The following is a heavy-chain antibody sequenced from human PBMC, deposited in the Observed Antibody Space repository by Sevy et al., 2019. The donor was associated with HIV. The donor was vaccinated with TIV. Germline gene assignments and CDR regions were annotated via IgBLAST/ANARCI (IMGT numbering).Heavy chain of an antibody. CDR2: ISYDGSNK. CDR3: TRGPTEGLLRRYFDY. J-gene: IGHJ4*02. V-gene: IGHV3-30*04. Sequence: GGSLRLSCAASGFSFSSYAMHWVRQAPGKGLEWVAVISYDGSNKYYIDSVKGRFTISRDNSKNTLFLQMSSLRAEDTAVYYCTRGPTEGLLRRYFDYWGQGALVTVSS. D-gene: IGHD1-26*01. CDR1: GFSFSSYA.